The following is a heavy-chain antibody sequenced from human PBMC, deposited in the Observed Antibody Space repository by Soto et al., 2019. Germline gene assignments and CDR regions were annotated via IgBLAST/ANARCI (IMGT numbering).Heavy chain of an antibody. CDR1: GGSISSYY. D-gene: IGHD3-16*01. CDR3: ATLKGGNGGNWFDP. J-gene: IGHJ5*02. CDR2: IYYSGST. Sequence: SETLSLTCTVSGGSISSYYWSWIRQPPGKGLEWIGYIYYSGSTNYNPSLKSRVTISVDTSKNQFSLKLSSVTAADTAVYYCATLKGGNGGNWFDPWGQGTLVTVSS. V-gene: IGHV4-59*08.